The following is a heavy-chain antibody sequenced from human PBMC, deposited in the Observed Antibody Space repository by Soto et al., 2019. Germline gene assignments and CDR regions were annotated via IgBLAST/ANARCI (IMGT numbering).Heavy chain of an antibody. CDR2: ISISSSTI. Sequence: GGSLRLSCAASGFTFSSYSMNWVRQAPGKGLEWVSYISISSSTIYYADSVKGRFTISRDNVKNSLYLQMNSLRDEDTAVYYCARVIVGPTTFVVYWDQGTLVTVSS. J-gene: IGHJ4*02. V-gene: IGHV3-48*02. D-gene: IGHD1-26*01. CDR1: GFTFSSYS. CDR3: ARVIVGPTTFVVY.